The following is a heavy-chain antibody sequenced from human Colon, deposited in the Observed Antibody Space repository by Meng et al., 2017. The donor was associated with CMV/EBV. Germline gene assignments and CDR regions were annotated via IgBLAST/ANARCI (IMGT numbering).Heavy chain of an antibody. D-gene: IGHD2-2*01. CDR3: ARGYCNPLNCYAGGGY. V-gene: IGHV3-48*04. CDR2: INSNAGTK. Sequence: GGSLRLSCVASGFSFSTHGINWFRQAPGKGLEWISYINSNAGTKDYADSVRGRFTISRDNGQNSVYLHMSSLRAADTAVYYCARGYCNPLNCYAGGGYWGQGALVTV. J-gene: IGHJ4*02. CDR1: GFSFSTHG.